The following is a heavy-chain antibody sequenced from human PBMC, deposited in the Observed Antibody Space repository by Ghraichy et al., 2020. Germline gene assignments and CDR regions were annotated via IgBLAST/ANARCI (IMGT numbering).Heavy chain of an antibody. J-gene: IGHJ5*02. CDR1: GGSISSSSYY. CDR2: IYYSGST. Sequence: SETLSLTCTVSGGSISSSSYYWGWIRQPPGKGLEWIGSIYYSGSTYYNPSLKSRVTISVDTSKNQFSLKLSSVTAADTAVYYCARHSSGLTTNGFDPWGQGTLVTVSS. D-gene: IGHD6-19*01. CDR3: ARHSSGLTTNGFDP. V-gene: IGHV4-39*01.